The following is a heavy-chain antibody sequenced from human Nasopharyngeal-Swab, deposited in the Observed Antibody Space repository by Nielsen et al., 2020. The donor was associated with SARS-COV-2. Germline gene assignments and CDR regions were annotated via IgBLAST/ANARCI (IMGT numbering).Heavy chain of an antibody. CDR2: ISAYNGNT. CDR3: ARATTPANWFDP. J-gene: IGHJ5*02. CDR1: GYTFTSYD. V-gene: IGHV1-18*01. D-gene: IGHD5-12*01. Sequence: ASVKVSCKASGYTFTSYDINWVRQATGQGLEWMGWISAYNGNTNYAQKLQGRVTMTTDTSTSTAYMELRSLRSDDTAVYYCARATTPANWFDPWGQGTLVTVSS.